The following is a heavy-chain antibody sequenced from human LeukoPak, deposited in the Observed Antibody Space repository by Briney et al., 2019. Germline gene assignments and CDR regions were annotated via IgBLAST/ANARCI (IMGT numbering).Heavy chain of an antibody. Sequence: SETLSLTCTVSGGSISSYYWSWIRQPPGKGLEWIGYIYYSGSTNYNPSLKSRVTISVDTSKNQFSLKLSSVTAADTAVYYCARYSGSYYNFDYWGQGTLVTVSS. CDR1: GGSISSYY. CDR3: ARYSGSYYNFDY. D-gene: IGHD1-26*01. CDR2: IYYSGST. V-gene: IGHV4-59*01. J-gene: IGHJ4*02.